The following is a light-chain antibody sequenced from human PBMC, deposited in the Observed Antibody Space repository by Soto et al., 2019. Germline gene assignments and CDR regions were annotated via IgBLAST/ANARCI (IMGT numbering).Light chain of an antibody. CDR3: SSYTSSNTLVV. CDR1: RSDIGGYNF. V-gene: IGLV2-14*01. CDR2: DVS. J-gene: IGLJ2*01. Sequence: QSVLTQPASVSGSPGQSITISCTGTRSDIGGYNFVSWYQQHPGKAPKLMIYDVSNRPSGVSNRFSGSKSGNTASLTISGLQAEDEADYYCSSYTSSNTLVVFGGGTKLTVL.